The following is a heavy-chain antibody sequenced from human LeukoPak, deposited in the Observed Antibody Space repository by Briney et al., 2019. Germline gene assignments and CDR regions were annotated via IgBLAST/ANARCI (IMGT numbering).Heavy chain of an antibody. CDR3: ARAGGGARYYYYGMDV. D-gene: IGHD3-16*01. J-gene: IGHJ6*02. CDR2: IIPTLGIA. V-gene: IGHV1-69*04. CDR1: GGTFSSYA. Sequence: SVKVSCKASGGTFSSYAISWVRQAPGQGLEWMGRIIPTLGIANYAQKFQGRVAITADKSTSTAYMELSSMRSEDTGVYYCARAGGGARYYYYGMDVWGQGATVTVSS.